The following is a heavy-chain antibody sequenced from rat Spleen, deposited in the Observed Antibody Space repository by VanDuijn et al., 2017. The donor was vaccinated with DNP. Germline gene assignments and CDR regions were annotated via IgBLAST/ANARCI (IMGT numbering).Heavy chain of an antibody. J-gene: IGHJ3*01. V-gene: IGHV1-43*01. CDR3: AGGSYYYGNWFAY. CDR2: INAGSGMT. Sequence: QVQLQQPGAELAKPGAAVKISCKASGYNFTNYYVSWIKQTTGQGLEYIGYINAGSGMTNSNAKFKGKAKLTVDKSSSTAFIELSSLTPDDSAVYYCAGGSYYYGNWFAYWGQGTLVTVSS. D-gene: IGHD1-12*02. CDR1: GYNFTNYY.